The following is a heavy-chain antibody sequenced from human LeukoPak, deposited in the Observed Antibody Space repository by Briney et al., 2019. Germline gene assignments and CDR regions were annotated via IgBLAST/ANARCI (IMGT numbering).Heavy chain of an antibody. J-gene: IGHJ4*02. D-gene: IGHD3-10*01. Sequence: GGSLRLSCAASGFTFSSYGMHWVRQAPGKGLEWVAVISYDGSNKYYADSVKGRFTISRDNSKNTLYLQMNSLRTEDTAVYYCSRNGSGSYYKLYYWGQGTLVTVSS. CDR1: GFTFSSYG. V-gene: IGHV3-30*03. CDR2: ISYDGSNK. CDR3: SRNGSGSYYKLYY.